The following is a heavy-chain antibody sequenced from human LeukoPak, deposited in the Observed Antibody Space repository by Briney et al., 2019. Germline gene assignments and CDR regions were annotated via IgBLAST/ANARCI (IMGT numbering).Heavy chain of an antibody. CDR1: GFTFSTYA. CDR2: VSGNGGRS. CDR3: AKGVSGHYDILTGNDD. J-gene: IGHJ4*02. Sequence: GGSLRLSCAASGFTFSTYAMSWVRQAPGKGLEWVSGVSGNGGRSDYADSVKGRFTISRDNSKNSLFLQMNSLRAEDTAVYYCAKGVSGHYDILTGNDDWGQGTLVTVSS. V-gene: IGHV3-23*01. D-gene: IGHD3-9*01.